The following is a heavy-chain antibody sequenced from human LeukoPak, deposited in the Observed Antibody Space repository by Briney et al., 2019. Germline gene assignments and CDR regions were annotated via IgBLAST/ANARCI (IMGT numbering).Heavy chain of an antibody. CDR1: GFSLSTSGVG. CDR2: IYWDDDK. Sequence: SGPTLVKPTQTLTLTCTFSGFSLSTSGVGVGWIRQPPGKALEWLALIYWDDDKRYSPSLKSRLTITKDPSKPQVVLTMTNMDPVDTATYYCAHSGGYCSSTSCFDYWGQGTLVTVSS. V-gene: IGHV2-5*02. CDR3: AHSGGYCSSTSCFDY. J-gene: IGHJ4*02. D-gene: IGHD2-2*01.